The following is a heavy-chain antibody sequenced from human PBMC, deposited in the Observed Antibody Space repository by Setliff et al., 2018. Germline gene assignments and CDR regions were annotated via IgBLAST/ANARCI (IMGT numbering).Heavy chain of an antibody. Sequence: KTSETLSLTCTVSGGSISRDYWSWIRQPAGKALEWIGQIYSRGSMNYNLSLKSRVTISEDMSKNQFSLKVSSVTAADTAIYYCALSSSWFKDFQHWGQGTLVTVSS. J-gene: IGHJ1*01. CDR1: GGSISRDY. D-gene: IGHD6-13*01. CDR3: ALSSSWFKDFQH. CDR2: IYSRGSM. V-gene: IGHV4-4*07.